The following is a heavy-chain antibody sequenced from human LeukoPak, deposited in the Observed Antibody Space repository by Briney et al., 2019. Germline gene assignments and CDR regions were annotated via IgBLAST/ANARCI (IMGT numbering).Heavy chain of an antibody. D-gene: IGHD2-15*01. J-gene: IGHJ4*02. Sequence: GASVKVSCNASGGTFSSYAISWVRQAPGQGLEWMGRIIPILGIANYAQKFQGRVTITADKSTSTAYMELSSLRSEDTAVYYCARMVVAATPVPFDYWGQGTLVTVSS. CDR2: IIPILGIA. CDR3: ARMVVAATPVPFDY. CDR1: GGTFSSYA. V-gene: IGHV1-69*04.